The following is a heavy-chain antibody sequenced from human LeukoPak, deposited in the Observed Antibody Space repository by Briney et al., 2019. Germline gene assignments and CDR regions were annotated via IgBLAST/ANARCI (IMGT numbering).Heavy chain of an antibody. CDR1: GFTFSDYA. CDR3: ARGGRGSGSCNYFDY. Sequence: WGSLRLSCAASGFTFSDYALNWVRQAPGEGLEWVSAISGSGGSTYYADSVKGRFTISRDNSKNTLYLQVNSLRAEDTAVYYCARGGRGSGSCNYFDYWGQGTLVTVSS. J-gene: IGHJ4*02. V-gene: IGHV3-23*01. D-gene: IGHD3-10*01. CDR2: ISGSGGST.